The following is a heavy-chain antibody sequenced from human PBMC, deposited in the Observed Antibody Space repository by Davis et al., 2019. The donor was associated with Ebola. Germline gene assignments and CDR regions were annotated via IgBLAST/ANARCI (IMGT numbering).Heavy chain of an antibody. D-gene: IGHD3-10*01. CDR3: ARSMLRGVLGHYYGMDV. Sequence: GSLRLSCTVSGYSISSGYFWGWIRQPPGKGLEWIGTVYHSGSTYYYTSLKSRVTISVDTSKNQFSLKLTSVTAADTAVYYYARSMLRGVLGHYYGMDVWGQGTTVTVSS. V-gene: IGHV4-38-2*02. CDR1: GYSISSGYF. J-gene: IGHJ6*02. CDR2: VYHSGST.